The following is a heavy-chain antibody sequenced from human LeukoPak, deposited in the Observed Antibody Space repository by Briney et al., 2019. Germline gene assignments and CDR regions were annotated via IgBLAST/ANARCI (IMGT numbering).Heavy chain of an antibody. CDR3: ARLSIRKRAVDV. CDR2: ISSSGNT. J-gene: IGHJ6*02. V-gene: IGHV4-39*02. D-gene: IGHD5-24*01. CDR1: GGSTSGGNYY. Sequence: SETLSLTCIVSGGSTSGGNYYWGWIRRPPGKGLEWIGGISSSGNTYYNPSLKSRITISIDTSKNHFSLKLSSVTAADTAVYYCARLSIRKRAVDVWGHGTTVTVS.